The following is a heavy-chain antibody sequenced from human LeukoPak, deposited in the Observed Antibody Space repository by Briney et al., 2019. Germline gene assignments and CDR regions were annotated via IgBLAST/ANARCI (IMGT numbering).Heavy chain of an antibody. CDR1: GNYW. D-gene: IGHD2/OR15-2a*01. CDR3: VSFYEAY. V-gene: IGHV3-74*01. CDR2: INSDGSWT. J-gene: IGHJ4*02. Sequence: GGSLRLSCAASGNYWVHWVRQAPGKGLVWVSHINSDGSWTSYADSVKGRFTISKGNAKNTVYLQMNNLRAEDTAVYYCVSFYEAYWGRGTLVTVSS.